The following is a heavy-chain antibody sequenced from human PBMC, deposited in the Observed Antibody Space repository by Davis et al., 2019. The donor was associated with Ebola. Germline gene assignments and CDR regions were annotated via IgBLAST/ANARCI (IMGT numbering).Heavy chain of an antibody. J-gene: IGHJ3*02. CDR2: INHSGST. D-gene: IGHD1-26*01. Sequence: GSLRLSCAVYGGSFSGYYWSWIRQPPGKGLEWIGEINHSGSTNYNPSLKSRVTISVDTSKNQFSLKLSSVTAADTAVYYCAREGATTHDAFDIWGQGTMVTVSS. V-gene: IGHV4-34*01. CDR1: GGSFSGYY. CDR3: AREGATTHDAFDI.